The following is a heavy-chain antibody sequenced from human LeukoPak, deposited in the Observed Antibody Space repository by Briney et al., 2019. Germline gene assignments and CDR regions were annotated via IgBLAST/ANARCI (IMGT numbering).Heavy chain of an antibody. Sequence: ASVKVSCTASGYTFTSSGISWVRQAPGQGLEWMGWISPYSGNTKYAQNLQGRVALTTDTSTSTAYMELRSLRSGDTAVYYCARGTSYGDSSLDFWGRGTLVTVSS. CDR3: ARGTSYGDSSLDF. CDR2: ISPYSGNT. V-gene: IGHV1-18*01. J-gene: IGHJ4*02. D-gene: IGHD4-17*01. CDR1: GYTFTSSG.